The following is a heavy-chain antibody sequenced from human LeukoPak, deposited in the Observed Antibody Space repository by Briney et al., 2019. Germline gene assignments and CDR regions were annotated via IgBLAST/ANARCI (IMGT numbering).Heavy chain of an antibody. CDR2: IRSIANNYAT. Sequence: PGGSLRLSCAASGFTFSGSDMHWVRQASGKGLEWVGRIRSIANNYATAYAASVKGRFTISRDDSKNTAYLQMNSLKTEDTAVYYCSRAYYDSSGYYYYGNSWGQGTLVTVSS. J-gene: IGHJ4*02. CDR1: GFTFSGSD. D-gene: IGHD3-22*01. CDR3: SRAYYDSSGYYYYGNS. V-gene: IGHV3-73*01.